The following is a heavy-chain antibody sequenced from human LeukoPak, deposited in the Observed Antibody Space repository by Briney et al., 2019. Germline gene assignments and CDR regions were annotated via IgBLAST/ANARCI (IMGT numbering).Heavy chain of an antibody. CDR1: GFTFSSYA. CDR2: ISYDGSNK. CDR3: ARVVPPTDYGSGSYFWDPYYFDY. J-gene: IGHJ4*02. V-gene: IGHV3-30*04. D-gene: IGHD3-10*01. Sequence: GGSLRLSCAASGFTFSSYAMHWVRQAPGKGLEWVAVISYDGSNKYYAESVKGRFTISRDNSKNTLYLQMNSLRAEDTAVYYCARVVPPTDYGSGSYFWDPYYFDYWGQGTLVTVSS.